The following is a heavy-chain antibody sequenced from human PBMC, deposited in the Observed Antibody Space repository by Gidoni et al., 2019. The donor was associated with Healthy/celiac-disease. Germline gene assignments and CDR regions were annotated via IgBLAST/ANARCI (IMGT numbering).Heavy chain of an antibody. CDR2: IKSKTDGGTT. CDR3: TQFRYDSSGYYRSYNWFDP. Sequence: EVQLVESGGGLVKPGGSLRLSCAASGFTFSNAWMSWVRQAPGKGLEWVGRIKSKTDGGTTDYAAPVKGRFTISRDDSKNTLYPQMNSLKTEDTAVYYCTQFRYDSSGYYRSYNWFDPWGQGTLVTVSS. D-gene: IGHD3-22*01. J-gene: IGHJ5*02. V-gene: IGHV3-15*01. CDR1: GFTFSNAW.